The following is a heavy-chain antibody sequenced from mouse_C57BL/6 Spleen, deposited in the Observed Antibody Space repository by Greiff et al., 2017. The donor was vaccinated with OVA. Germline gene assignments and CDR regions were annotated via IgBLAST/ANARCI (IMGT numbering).Heavy chain of an antibody. Sequence: QVQLQQSGAELARPGASVKLSCKASGYTFTSYGISWVKQRIGQGLEWIGEIYPRSGNTYYNEKFKGKATLTADKSSSTAYMELRSLTSEDSAVYFCARWDTTVSSRRDYFDYWGQGTTLTVSS. CDR1: GYTFTSYG. J-gene: IGHJ2*01. D-gene: IGHD1-1*01. V-gene: IGHV1-81*01. CDR3: ARWDTTVSSRRDYFDY. CDR2: IYPRSGNT.